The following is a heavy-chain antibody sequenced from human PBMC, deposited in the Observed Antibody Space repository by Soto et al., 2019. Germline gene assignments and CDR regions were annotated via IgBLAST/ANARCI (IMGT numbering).Heavy chain of an antibody. D-gene: IGHD6-19*01. V-gene: IGHV5-10-1*01. J-gene: IGHJ4*02. CDR1: GYSFTSYW. CDR2: IDPSDSYT. Sequence: GESLKNSSKGSGYSFTSYWISWVRQMPGKGLEWMGRIDPSDSYTNYSPSFQGHVTISADKSISTAYLQWSSLKASDTAMYYCASSWGYSSGWYYDYWGQGTLVTVS. CDR3: ASSWGYSSGWYYDY.